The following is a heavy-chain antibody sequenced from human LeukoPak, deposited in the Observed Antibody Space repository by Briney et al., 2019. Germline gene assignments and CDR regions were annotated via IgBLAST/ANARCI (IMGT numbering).Heavy chain of an antibody. V-gene: IGHV4-59*08. CDR3: ARKSAGRGRSDY. J-gene: IGHJ4*02. CDR1: GDSISSYY. Sequence: SETLSLTCTVSGDSISSYYWTWIRQPPGKGLEWIGYIYYSGSTNYNPSLKSRVTISVDTSKNQFSLKLTSVTAADTAVYYCARKSAGRGRSDYWGQGTLVTVSS. D-gene: IGHD3-16*01. CDR2: IYYSGST.